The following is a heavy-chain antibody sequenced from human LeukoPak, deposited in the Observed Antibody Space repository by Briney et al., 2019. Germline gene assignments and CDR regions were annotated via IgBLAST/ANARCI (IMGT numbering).Heavy chain of an antibody. J-gene: IGHJ4*02. CDR1: GYTFRSYG. D-gene: IGHD3-3*01. CDR2: ISASNGNT. Sequence: ASVKVSCKASGYTFRSYGISWVRQAPGQGLEWMGWISASNGNTNFAQKLQGRLTMTTDTSTSTAYMELRSLRSDDTAVYYCARALGSTIFEVLDYWGQGTLVTVSS. CDR3: ARALGSTIFEVLDY. V-gene: IGHV1-18*01.